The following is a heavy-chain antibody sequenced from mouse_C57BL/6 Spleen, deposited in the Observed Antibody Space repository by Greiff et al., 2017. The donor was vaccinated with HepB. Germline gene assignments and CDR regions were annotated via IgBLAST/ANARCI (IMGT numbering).Heavy chain of an antibody. CDR2: IRSKSNNYAT. CDR1: GFSFNTYA. D-gene: IGHD4-1*01. CDR3: VRHLGGNAMDY. J-gene: IGHJ4*01. Sequence: EVMLVESGGGLVQPKGSLKLSCAASGFSFNTYAMNWVRQAPGKGLEWVARIRSKSNNYATYYADSVKDRFTISRDDSESMLYLQMNNLKTEDTAMYYCVRHLGGNAMDYWGQGTSVTVSS. V-gene: IGHV10-1*01.